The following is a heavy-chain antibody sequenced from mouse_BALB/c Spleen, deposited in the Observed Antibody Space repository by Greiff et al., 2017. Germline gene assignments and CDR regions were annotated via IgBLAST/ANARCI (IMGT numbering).Heavy chain of an antibody. CDR3: ARSNYYGSSLDY. J-gene: IGHJ2*01. CDR1: GFTFSSFG. V-gene: IGHV5-17*02. CDR2: ISSGSSTI. Sequence: EVQVVESGGGLVQPGGSRKLSCAASGFTFSSFGMHWVRQAPEKGLEWVAYISSGSSTIYYADTVKGRFTISRDNPKNTLFLQMTSLRSEDTAMYYCARSNYYGSSLDYWGQGTTLTVSS. D-gene: IGHD1-1*01.